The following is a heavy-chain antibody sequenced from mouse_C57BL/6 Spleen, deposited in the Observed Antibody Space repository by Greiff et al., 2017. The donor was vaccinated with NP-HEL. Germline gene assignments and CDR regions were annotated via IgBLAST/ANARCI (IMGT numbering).Heavy chain of an antibody. V-gene: IGHV1-64*01. CDR3: ARDSNYYAMDY. J-gene: IGHJ4*01. Sequence: QVQLKQPGAELVKPGASVKLSCKASGYTFTSYWMHWVKQRPGQGLEWIGMIHPNSGSTNYNVKFKSKATLTVDKSSSTAYMQLSSLTSEDSAVYYCARDSNYYAMDYWGQGTSVTVSS. D-gene: IGHD2-5*01. CDR1: GYTFTSYW. CDR2: IHPNSGST.